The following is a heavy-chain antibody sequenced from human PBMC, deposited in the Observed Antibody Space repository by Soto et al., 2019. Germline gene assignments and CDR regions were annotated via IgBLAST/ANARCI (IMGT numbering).Heavy chain of an antibody. CDR2: INNDGSST. D-gene: IGHD7-27*01. CDR3: AMGTMDV. J-gene: IGHJ6*04. CDR1: GFTFRTYW. Sequence: EVQLVESGGGLVQPGGSLRLSCAASGFTFRTYWMQWARQAPGKGLEWVSRINNDGSSTDYAFSVKRRFTISRDNAKDTLYLQMNRVRAEDTATYYCAMGTMDVWGKGTTVTVSS. V-gene: IGHV3-74*01.